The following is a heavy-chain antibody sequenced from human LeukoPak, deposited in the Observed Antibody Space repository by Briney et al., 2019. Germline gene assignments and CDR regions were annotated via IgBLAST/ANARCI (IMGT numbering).Heavy chain of an antibody. CDR1: GFTFSSYG. J-gene: IGHJ4*02. CDR3: AKSLSNLYNWNYGY. Sequence: PGRSLRLSCAASGFTFSSYGMHWVRQAPGKGLEWVAVISYDGSNKYYADSVKGRFTISRDNSKNTLYLQMNSLGAEDTAVYYCAKSLSNLYNWNYGYWGQGTLVTVSS. D-gene: IGHD1-7*01. CDR2: ISYDGSNK. V-gene: IGHV3-30*18.